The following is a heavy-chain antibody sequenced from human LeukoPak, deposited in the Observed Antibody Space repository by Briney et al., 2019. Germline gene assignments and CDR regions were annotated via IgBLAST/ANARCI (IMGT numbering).Heavy chain of an antibody. Sequence: SETLSLTCTVSGGSISSGDYYWSWIRQPPGKGLEWIGYIYYSGSTYYNPSLKSRVTISVDTSKNQFSLKLSSVTAADTAVYYCAREGGCNITSCQRGPFEYWGRGTPVTVSS. CDR3: AREGGCNITSCQRGPFEY. CDR2: IYYSGST. V-gene: IGHV4-30-4*08. D-gene: IGHD2-2*01. CDR1: GGSISSGDYY. J-gene: IGHJ4*02.